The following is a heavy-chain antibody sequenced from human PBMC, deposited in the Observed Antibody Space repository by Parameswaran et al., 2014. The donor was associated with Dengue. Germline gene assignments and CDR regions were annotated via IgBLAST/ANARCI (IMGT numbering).Heavy chain of an antibody. V-gene: IGHV3-21*01. D-gene: IGHD6-13*01. J-gene: IGHJ4*02. CDR2: ISSSSSYI. CDR3: ARDFIAAAASFDY. Sequence: KWIRQPPGKGLEWVSSISSSSSYIYYADSVKGRFTISRDNAKNSLYLQMNSLRAEDTAVYYCARDFIAAAASFDYWGQGTLVTVSS.